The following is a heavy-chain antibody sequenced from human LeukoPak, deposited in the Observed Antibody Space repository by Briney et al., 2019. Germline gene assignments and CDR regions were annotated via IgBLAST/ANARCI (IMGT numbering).Heavy chain of an antibody. V-gene: IGHV3-74*01. CDR3: ARDRWSSAPMGRGVISRPGACDI. D-gene: IGHD3-10*01. CDR2: INTDGSST. J-gene: IGHJ3*02. Sequence: PGGSLRLSCAASGFTFSSYWMPWVRQAPGKGLVWVSRINTDGSSTSYADSVKGRFSISRDNAKNTLYLQMNSLRAEDTAVYYCARDRWSSAPMGRGVISRPGACDIWGQGTMVTVSS. CDR1: GFTFSSYW.